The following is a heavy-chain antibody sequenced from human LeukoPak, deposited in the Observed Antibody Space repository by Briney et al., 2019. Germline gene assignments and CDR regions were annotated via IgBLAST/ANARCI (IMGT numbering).Heavy chain of an antibody. V-gene: IGHV3-23*01. D-gene: IGHD3/OR15-3a*01. CDR1: GFTFSNYA. CDR2: ISGSGSNT. J-gene: IGHJ2*01. CDR3: ASPWVSDWWYFDL. Sequence: GGSLRLSCEASGFTFSNYAMDWVRQAPGKGLEWVSGISGSGSNTYDADSVKGRFTISRDNSKNTVFLQMNSLRDEDTAVYYCASPWVSDWWYFDLWGRGTLVTVSS.